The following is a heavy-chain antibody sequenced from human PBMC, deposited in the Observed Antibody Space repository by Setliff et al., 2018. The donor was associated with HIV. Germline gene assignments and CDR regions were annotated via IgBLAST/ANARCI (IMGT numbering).Heavy chain of an antibody. J-gene: IGHJ4*02. CDR3: ARDLRVIGSFDY. CDR2: INPKSGDT. V-gene: IGHV1-2*02. D-gene: IGHD3-16*02. CDR1: GYTFTGYY. Sequence: GASVKVSCKASGYTFTGYYIHWVRQAPGQGLEWMGWINPKSGDTNFAQKFQGRVTMTRDTSISTADMELSRLRSDDTAVYFCARDLRVIGSFDYWGQGTLDTVSS.